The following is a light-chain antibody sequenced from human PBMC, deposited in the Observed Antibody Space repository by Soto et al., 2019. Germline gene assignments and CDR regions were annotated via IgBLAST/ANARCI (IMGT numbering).Light chain of an antibody. Sequence: EIVMTQSPLSLPVTPGEPASISCRSSQRLLHSNGNNYLDWYLQKPGQSPQLLIYLGSNRASGVPDRFSGSGSGTHFTLEISRVEAEDVGVYYCMQALQTPTTFGQGTRLEIK. CDR1: QRLLHSNGNNY. V-gene: IGKV2-28*01. CDR3: MQALQTPTT. CDR2: LGS. J-gene: IGKJ5*01.